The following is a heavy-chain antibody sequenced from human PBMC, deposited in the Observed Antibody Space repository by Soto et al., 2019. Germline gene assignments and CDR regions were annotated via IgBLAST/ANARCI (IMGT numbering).Heavy chain of an antibody. J-gene: IGHJ3*02. D-gene: IGHD2-2*01. V-gene: IGHV3-64*01. CDR3: ARDRGAGYCSSTSCYDAFDI. CDR1: GFTFSSYA. Sequence: GGSLRLSCAASGFTFSSYAMHWVRQAPGKGLEYVSAISSNGGSTYYANSVKGRFTISRDNSKNTLYLQMGSLRAEDMAVYYCARDRGAGYCSSTSCYDAFDIWGQGTMVTVSS. CDR2: ISSNGGST.